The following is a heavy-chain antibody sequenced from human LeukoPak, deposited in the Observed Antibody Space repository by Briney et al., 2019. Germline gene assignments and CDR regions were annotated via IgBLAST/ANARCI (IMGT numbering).Heavy chain of an antibody. CDR2: IIPIFGTA. V-gene: IGHV1-69*01. CDR1: GGTFSSYA. J-gene: IGHJ4*02. D-gene: IGHD6-13*01. CDR3: ARGVGGPRIAAAGSNY. Sequence: GASVNVSCKASGGTFSSYAISWVRQAPGQGLEWMGGIIPIFGTANYAQKFQGRVTITADESTSTAYMELSSLRSEDTAVYYCARGVGGPRIAAAGSNYWGQGTLVTVSS.